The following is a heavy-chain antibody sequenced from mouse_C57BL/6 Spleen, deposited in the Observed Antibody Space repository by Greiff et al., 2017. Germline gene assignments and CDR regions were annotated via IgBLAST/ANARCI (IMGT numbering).Heavy chain of an antibody. CDR3: ARVPITTVVSWYFDV. CDR2: INYDGSST. D-gene: IGHD1-1*01. J-gene: IGHJ1*03. V-gene: IGHV5-16*01. Sequence: EVHLVESEGGLVQPGSSMKLSCTASGFTFSDYYMAWVRQVPEKGLEWVANINYDGSSTYYLDSLKSRFIISRDNAKNILYLQMSSLKSEDTATYYCARVPITTVVSWYFDVWGTGATVTVSS. CDR1: GFTFSDYY.